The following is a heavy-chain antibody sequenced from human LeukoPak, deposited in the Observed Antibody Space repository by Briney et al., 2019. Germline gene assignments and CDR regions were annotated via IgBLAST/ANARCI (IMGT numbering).Heavy chain of an antibody. D-gene: IGHD5-18*01. J-gene: IGHJ4*02. V-gene: IGHV3-43*01. CDR1: GLTFDYYT. Sequence: PGESLRPSCAASGLTFDYYTTYWDRQRQKQGLEWVSLISMDGVNTFYADSVKGRFTISRDNNKNSLYLQMNGLRTDDTGLYYCVKGRRRGYAYGTLESWGQGTLVTVSS. CDR3: VKGRRRGYAYGTLES. CDR2: ISMDGVNT.